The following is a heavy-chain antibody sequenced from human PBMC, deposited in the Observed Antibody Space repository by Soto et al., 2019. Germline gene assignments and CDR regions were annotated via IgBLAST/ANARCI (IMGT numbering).Heavy chain of an antibody. D-gene: IGHD2-8*01. Sequence: GRALRLSCAASGFTLDNGMTWVRQAPGKGLEWISTIDYSGANTHYADSVKGRFTISRDKSRNTVALQMSNLRAEDTALYYCVSWVSAHFDNWGQGTLVTVSS. CDR3: VSWVSAHFDN. CDR2: IDYSGANT. J-gene: IGHJ4*02. V-gene: IGHV3-23*01. CDR1: GFTLDNG.